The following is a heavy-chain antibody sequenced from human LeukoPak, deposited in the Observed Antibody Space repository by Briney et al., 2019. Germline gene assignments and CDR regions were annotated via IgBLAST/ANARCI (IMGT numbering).Heavy chain of an antibody. CDR3: TGVSKEYYYYYYMDV. J-gene: IGHJ6*03. CDR2: IRSKAYGGTT. V-gene: IGHV3-49*05. D-gene: IGHD4-11*01. CDR1: GFTFGDYA. Sequence: KAGGSLRLSCTASGFTFGDYAMSWFRQAPGKGREWVGFIRSKAYGGTTEYAASVKGRFTISRDDSKSIAYLQMNSLRTEDTAVYYCTGVSKEYYYYYYMDVWGKGTTVTVSS.